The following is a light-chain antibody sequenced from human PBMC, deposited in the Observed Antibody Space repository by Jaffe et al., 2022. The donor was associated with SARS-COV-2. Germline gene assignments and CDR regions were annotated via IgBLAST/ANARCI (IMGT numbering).Light chain of an antibody. Sequence: SFELTQPPSVSVSPGQTASIICSGDQLGNKYACWYQQKPGQSPVLVIFQDNKRPSGIPERFSGSNSGNTATLTITGAQAMDEADYYCQAWDSSTGGVFGTGTKVTVL. CDR3: QAWDSSTGGV. CDR1: QLGNKY. CDR2: QDN. V-gene: IGLV3-1*01. J-gene: IGLJ1*01.